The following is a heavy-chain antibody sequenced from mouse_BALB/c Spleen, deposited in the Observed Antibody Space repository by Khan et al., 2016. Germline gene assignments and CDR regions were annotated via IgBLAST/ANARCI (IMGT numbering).Heavy chain of an antibody. CDR3: ARGTPFAS. D-gene: IGHD2-14*01. Sequence: LEESGAELVRPGSSVKISCKASGYAFSGYWMNWVKQRPGQGLEWIGQIYPGDGDTNYNGKFKGKATLTADKSSSTAYMQLSSLTSEDSAVYFCARGTPFASWGQGTLVTVSA. V-gene: IGHV1-80*01. CDR1: GYAFSGYW. CDR2: IYPGDGDT. J-gene: IGHJ3*01.